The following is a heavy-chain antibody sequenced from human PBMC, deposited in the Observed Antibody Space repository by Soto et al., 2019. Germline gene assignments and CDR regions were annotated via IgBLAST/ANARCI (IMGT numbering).Heavy chain of an antibody. D-gene: IGHD3-10*01. J-gene: IGHJ4*02. CDR3: GTPPGGGGY. CDR2: IYSGGYT. CDR1: GFTVSNNY. Sequence: EVQLVESGGGLIQPGGSLRLSCAVSGFTVSNNYMSWVRQAPGKGLEGVSVIYSGGYTAYGDSVKGRFTISRDNSKNTLNLQINGPRAHAPAVYLCGTPPGGGGYWGQGTLVTVSS. V-gene: IGHV3-53*01.